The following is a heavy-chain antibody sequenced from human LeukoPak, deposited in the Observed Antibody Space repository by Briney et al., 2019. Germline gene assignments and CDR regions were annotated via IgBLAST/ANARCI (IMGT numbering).Heavy chain of an antibody. CDR2: ISASGGST. J-gene: IGHJ3*02. Sequence: GGSLRLSCAASGFTFSSSAMSWVRQVPGKGLEWVSGISASGGSTYYADSVRGRFTISRDNSKNTLYLQMNSLRAEDTAEYYCAKEVSSPHAFDIWGQGTMVTVSS. CDR1: GFTFSSSA. CDR3: AKEVSSPHAFDI. V-gene: IGHV3-23*01.